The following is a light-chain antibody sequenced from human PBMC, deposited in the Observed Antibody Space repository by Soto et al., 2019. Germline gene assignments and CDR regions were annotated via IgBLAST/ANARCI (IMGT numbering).Light chain of an antibody. J-gene: IGKJ1*01. Sequence: EIVLMQSPGTLSLSPGERSTLSCMAIQSVSSSLAWYQQKPGKSPRLLIYGASTRATGIPARFSGSGSGTEFTLTISSLPSEDFEVYYCQQYNNWPWTFGQGTKVDIK. CDR2: GAS. V-gene: IGKV3-15*01. CDR3: QQYNNWPWT. CDR1: QSVSSS.